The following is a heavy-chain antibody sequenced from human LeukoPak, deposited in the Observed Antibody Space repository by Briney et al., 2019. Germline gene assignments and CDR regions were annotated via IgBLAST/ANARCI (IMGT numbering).Heavy chain of an antibody. D-gene: IGHD3-10*01. V-gene: IGHV4-34*01. CDR2: INHSGST. CDR1: GGSLSGYY. CDR3: ARAGSGSAIDY. J-gene: IGHJ4*02. Sequence: SETLSLTCAVYGGSLSGYYWSWIRQPPGKGLEWIGEINHSGSTNYNLSLKSRVTISVDTSKNQFSLKLSSVTAADTAVYYCARAGSGSAIDYWGQGTLVTVSS.